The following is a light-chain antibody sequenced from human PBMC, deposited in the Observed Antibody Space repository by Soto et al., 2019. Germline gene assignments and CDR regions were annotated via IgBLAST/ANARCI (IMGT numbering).Light chain of an antibody. Sequence: EIVLTQSPATLSLSPGERATLSCRASQNVRSNLAGYQQNPGQAPRLLIYDASNRATGIRARFSGSGSGTDFSVAISSLEPEDCAVYYCQHRSNWPWTFGQGTKVEIK. V-gene: IGKV3-11*01. CDR2: DAS. CDR3: QHRSNWPWT. J-gene: IGKJ1*01. CDR1: QNVRSN.